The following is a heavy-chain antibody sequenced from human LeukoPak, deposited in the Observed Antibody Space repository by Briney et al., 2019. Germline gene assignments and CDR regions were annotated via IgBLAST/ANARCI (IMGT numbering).Heavy chain of an antibody. J-gene: IGHJ4*02. CDR1: GVTFEDYY. V-gene: IGHV3-11*01. CDR2: VSSTGGDK. Sequence: GGSLRLSCTGSGVTFEDYYLSWIRQAPGKGLEWISYVSSTGGDKFYADPVKGRFTISRDNARNSLYMEMNDLIAEDTAFYYCARGGNGSFDHWGQGTLVIVSS. CDR3: ARGGNGSFDH. D-gene: IGHD3-10*01.